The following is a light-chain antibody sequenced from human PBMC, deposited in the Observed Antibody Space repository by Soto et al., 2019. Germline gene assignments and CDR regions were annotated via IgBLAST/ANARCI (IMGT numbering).Light chain of an antibody. CDR2: GVS. CDR1: QSVKSSY. CDR3: QQYGTPHT. Sequence: NVSLSPVEMSVLSLRASQSVKSSYLAWHQQTPGQAPRLLLYGVSNRATGIPDRFNASGSGTDFTLTISKLEPEDFAVYYCQQYGTPHTFGQGTRLEIK. V-gene: IGKV3-20*01. J-gene: IGKJ5*01.